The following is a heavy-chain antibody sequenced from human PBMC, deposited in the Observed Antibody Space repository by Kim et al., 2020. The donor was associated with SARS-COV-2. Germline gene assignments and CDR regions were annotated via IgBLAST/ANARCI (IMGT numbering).Heavy chain of an antibody. CDR1: GYTFTTYA. Sequence: ASVKVSCKASGYTFTTYALNWVRQAPGQGLEWMGWINTNTGNPTYAQGFTGRFVFSLDTSVSTAYLQISSLKAEDTAVYYCARAYGDYVVSLYYYYGMDVWGQGTTVTVSS. D-gene: IGHD4-17*01. J-gene: IGHJ6*02. V-gene: IGHV7-4-1*02. CDR2: INTNTGNP. CDR3: ARAYGDYVVSLYYYYGMDV.